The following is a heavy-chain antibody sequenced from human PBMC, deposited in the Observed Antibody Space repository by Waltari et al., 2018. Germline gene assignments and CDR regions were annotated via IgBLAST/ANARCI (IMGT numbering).Heavy chain of an antibody. J-gene: IGHJ4*02. V-gene: IGHV3-48*04. CDR2: ISTSSGSI. Sequence: EVQLVESGGALVHPGVSLRLSCGASGSTLSGHGMRWVRQASGKGLQWLSYISTSSGSIYSADSVKGRFTISTDNARNSLYLQMNSLRAEDSGIYYCAREGDYLFDQWGQGTLVTVSS. D-gene: IGHD3-16*01. CDR1: GSTLSGHG. CDR3: AREGDYLFDQ.